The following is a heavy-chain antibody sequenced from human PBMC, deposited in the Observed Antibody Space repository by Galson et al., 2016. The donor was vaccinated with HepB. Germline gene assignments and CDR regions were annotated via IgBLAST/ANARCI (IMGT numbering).Heavy chain of an antibody. J-gene: IGHJ4*02. Sequence: LRLSCAVSGITFSNCAMNWVRQAPGKGLGWVSSNSYSGDTTHLADSVKGRFTISRDNSTKTLFLHMNSLRVADTAIYYCAGKWAPGPFDHWSQGALVTVSS. CDR2: NSYSGDTT. CDR1: GITFSNCA. CDR3: AGKWAPGPFDH. D-gene: IGHD1-26*01. V-gene: IGHV3-23*01.